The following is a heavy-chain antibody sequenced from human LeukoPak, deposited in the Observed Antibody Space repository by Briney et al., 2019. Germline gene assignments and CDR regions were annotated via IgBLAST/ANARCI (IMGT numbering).Heavy chain of an antibody. V-gene: IGHV4-59*01. CDR3: ARGRGWLPAY. Sequence: SETLSLTCTVSGDSSSNYYWSWIRQPPGKGLEWIGHIYSSGSTNYNPSLKSRVTLSVDTSKNQFSLKLNSVTAADTAVYYCARGRGWLPAYWGQGTLVTVSS. CDR1: GDSSSNYY. D-gene: IGHD5-12*01. CDR2: IYSSGST. J-gene: IGHJ4*02.